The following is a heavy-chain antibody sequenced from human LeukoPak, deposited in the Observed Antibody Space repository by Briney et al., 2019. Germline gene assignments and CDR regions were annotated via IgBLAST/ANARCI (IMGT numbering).Heavy chain of an antibody. CDR2: ISTTGDRT. J-gene: IGHJ3*02. V-gene: IGHV3-23*01. CDR1: GFIFSSYA. Sequence: GGSLRLSCAASGFIFSSYAMSWVRQAPGKGLEWVSTISTTGDRTYYADSVKGRFTISRDNSKNTLYLQINSLRAEDTAVYYCAKFGLAGSGRYHDAFDIWGQGTMVTVSS. D-gene: IGHD3-10*01. CDR3: AKFGLAGSGRYHDAFDI.